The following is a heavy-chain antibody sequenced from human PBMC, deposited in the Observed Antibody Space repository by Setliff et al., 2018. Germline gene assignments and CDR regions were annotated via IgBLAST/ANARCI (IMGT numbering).Heavy chain of an antibody. Sequence: PSETLSLTCTVSGGSISSYYWSWIRQPPGRGLEWIGYIYHTGSTIYNPSLKSRVTMSVDTSKNQFSLKVRSATAADTAVYYCARVRDCSGDICHRGFNHYMDVWGKGTSVTVSS. D-gene: IGHD2-15*01. J-gene: IGHJ6*03. CDR3: ARVRDCSGDICHRGFNHYMDV. CDR2: IYHTGST. CDR1: GGSISSYY. V-gene: IGHV4-59*01.